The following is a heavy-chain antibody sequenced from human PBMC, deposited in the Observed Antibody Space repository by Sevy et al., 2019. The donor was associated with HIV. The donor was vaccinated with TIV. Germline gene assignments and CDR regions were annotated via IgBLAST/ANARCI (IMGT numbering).Heavy chain of an antibody. V-gene: IGHV3-30-3*01. Sequence: GGSLRLSCAASGFTFSSYAMHWVRQAPGKGLEWVADIIYDGSKKYYADSVKGRFTISSDKSKNTLYLQMNSLRAEDTAVYYCARDKHDYAGNVRTGWFDPWGQGTLVTVSS. CDR3: ARDKHDYAGNVRTGWFDP. CDR2: IIYDGSKK. CDR1: GFTFSSYA. J-gene: IGHJ5*02. D-gene: IGHD4-17*01.